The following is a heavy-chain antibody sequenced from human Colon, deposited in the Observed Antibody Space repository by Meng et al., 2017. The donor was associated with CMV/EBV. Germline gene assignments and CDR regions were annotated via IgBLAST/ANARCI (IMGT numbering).Heavy chain of an antibody. D-gene: IGHD3-22*01. Sequence: GESLKISCAASGFTFSSYSMNWVRQAPGKGLEWVSYISGSGSTIYYADSVKGRFTISRDNAKNSLYLQMNSLRAEDTAVYYCARDGGYYDSSGYPVGLDYWGQGTLVTVSS. CDR3: ARDGGYYDSSGYPVGLDY. CDR2: ISGSGSTI. CDR1: GFTFSSYS. J-gene: IGHJ4*02. V-gene: IGHV3-48*04.